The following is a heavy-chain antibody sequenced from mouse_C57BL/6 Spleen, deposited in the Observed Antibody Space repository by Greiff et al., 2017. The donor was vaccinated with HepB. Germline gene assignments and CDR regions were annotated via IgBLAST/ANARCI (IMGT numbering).Heavy chain of an antibody. Sequence: EVQLQQSGPGLVKPSQSLSLTCSVTGYSITSGYYWNWIRQFPGNKLEWMGYISYDGSNNYNPSLKNRISITRDTSKNQFFLKLNSVTTEDTATYYCARGGGYGYDGSLLYFDVWGTGTTVTVSS. CDR2: ISYDGSN. V-gene: IGHV3-6*01. CDR3: ARGGGYGYDGSLLYFDV. D-gene: IGHD2-2*01. CDR1: GYSITSGYY. J-gene: IGHJ1*03.